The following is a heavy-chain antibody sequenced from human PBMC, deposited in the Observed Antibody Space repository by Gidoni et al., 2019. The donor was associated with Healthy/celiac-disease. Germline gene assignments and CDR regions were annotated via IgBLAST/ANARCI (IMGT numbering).Heavy chain of an antibody. D-gene: IGHD3-3*01. V-gene: IGHV3-23*01. Sequence: EVQPLESGGGLVQPGASLSLSCAAFGFTFSSYAMPWVRQAPGKGLEWVSAISGSGGSTYYADSVKGRFTISRDNSKNTLYLQMNSLRAEDTAVYYCAKSPYYDFWSGYSSYYYYGMDVWGQGITVTVSS. CDR1: GFTFSSYA. CDR3: AKSPYYDFWSGYSSYYYYGMDV. CDR2: ISGSGGST. J-gene: IGHJ6*02.